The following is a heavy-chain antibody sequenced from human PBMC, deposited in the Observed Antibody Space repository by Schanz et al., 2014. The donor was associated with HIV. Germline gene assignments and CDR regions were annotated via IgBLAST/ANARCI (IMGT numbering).Heavy chain of an antibody. CDR3: ATDLSSSWFFDN. CDR2: ITSSSSYI. V-gene: IGHV3-21*01. J-gene: IGHJ4*02. CDR1: GFTFSDYA. Sequence: EVQLVESGGGLIQPGGSLRLSCAASGFTFSDYAMHWVRQAPGKGLEWVSSITSSSSYIYYADSVKGRFSVSRDNAKNSLYLQMNSLRAEDTAVYFCATDLSSSWFFDNWGQGTLVTVSS. D-gene: IGHD6-13*01.